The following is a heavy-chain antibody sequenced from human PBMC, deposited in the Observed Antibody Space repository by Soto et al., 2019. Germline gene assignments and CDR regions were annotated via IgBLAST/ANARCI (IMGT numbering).Heavy chain of an antibody. CDR1: GFSIRTGDY. V-gene: IGHV4-38-2*02. CDR2: IFHSGLT. Sequence: SETLSLTCAVSGFSIRTGDYWAWIRQPPGKGLEWIGSIFHSGLTYYNPSLKSRVTISLDTSKNQFSVGLRSVTAADTAVYYCARETSPTGIAVAGTNLQFHSWGQGALVTVSS. D-gene: IGHD6-19*01. CDR3: ARETSPTGIAVAGTNLQFHS. J-gene: IGHJ4*02.